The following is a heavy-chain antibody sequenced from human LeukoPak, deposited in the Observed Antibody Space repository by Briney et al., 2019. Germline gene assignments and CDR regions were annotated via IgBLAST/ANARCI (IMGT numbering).Heavy chain of an antibody. CDR3: ARDGGPTTVTISGEWYFDY. V-gene: IGHV4-31*03. CDR1: GGSISSGGYY. Sequence: SETLSLTCTVSGGSISSGGYYWSWIRQHPGKGLEWIRYIHYSGSTYYNPSLKSRVTISVDSSKNQFSLKLSSVTAADTAVYFCARDGGPTTVTISGEWYFDYWGQGTLVTVSS. J-gene: IGHJ4*02. D-gene: IGHD4-17*01. CDR2: IHYSGST.